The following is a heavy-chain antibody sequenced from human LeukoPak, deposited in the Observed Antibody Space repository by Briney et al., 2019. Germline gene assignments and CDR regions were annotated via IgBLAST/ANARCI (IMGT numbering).Heavy chain of an antibody. J-gene: IGHJ4*02. CDR2: ISWNSGNI. CDR3: ARDQVAVAGSDY. CDR1: GFTFDDYA. V-gene: IGHV3-9*01. Sequence: GGSLRLSCATSGFTFDDYAMHWVRQAPGKGLEWVSGISWNSGNIGYADSVKGRFTISRDNAKNSLYLQMNSLRAEDTAVYYCARDQVAVAGSDYWGQGTLVTVSS. D-gene: IGHD6-19*01.